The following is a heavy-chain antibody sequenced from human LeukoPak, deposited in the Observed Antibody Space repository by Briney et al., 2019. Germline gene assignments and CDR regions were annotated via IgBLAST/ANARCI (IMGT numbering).Heavy chain of an antibody. CDR3: AREKTGTKYYFDY. Sequence: ASVKVSCKASGGTFSSDTISWVRQAPGQGLEWMGRIIPILGIANYAQKFQGRVTITADKSTSTAYMELSSLRSEDTAVYYCAREKTGTKYYFDYWGQGTLVTVSS. V-gene: IGHV1-69*04. J-gene: IGHJ4*02. CDR2: IIPILGIA. D-gene: IGHD1-7*01. CDR1: GGTFSSDT.